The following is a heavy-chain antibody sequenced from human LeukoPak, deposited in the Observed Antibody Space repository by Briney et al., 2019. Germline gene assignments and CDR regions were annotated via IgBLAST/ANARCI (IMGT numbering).Heavy chain of an antibody. D-gene: IGHD1-26*01. V-gene: IGHV3-49*03. CDR1: GFTFGDYA. CDR2: IRSKAYGGTT. Sequence: GGSLRLSCTASGFTFGDYAMSWLRQAPGKGLEWVGFIRSKAYGGTTEYAASVKGRFTISRDDSKSIAYLQMNSLKTEDTAVYYCTRELWPSGSYYFDYWGQGTLVTVSS. CDR3: TRELWPSGSYYFDY. J-gene: IGHJ4*02.